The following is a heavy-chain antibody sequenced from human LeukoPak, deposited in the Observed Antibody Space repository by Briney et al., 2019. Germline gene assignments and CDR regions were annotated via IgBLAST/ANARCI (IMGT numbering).Heavy chain of an antibody. Sequence: PSETPSLTCTVSGGSIRSYYWSWIRQPPGKGLEWIGYIYYSGSTNYNTSLKSRVSISVDTSKNQFSLKLSSVTAADTAVYYCARTGSTVTMLYPFDHWGQGTLGTVSS. CDR3: ARTGSTVTMLYPFDH. D-gene: IGHD4-17*01. CDR2: IYYSGST. CDR1: GGSIRSYY. V-gene: IGHV4-59*01. J-gene: IGHJ4*02.